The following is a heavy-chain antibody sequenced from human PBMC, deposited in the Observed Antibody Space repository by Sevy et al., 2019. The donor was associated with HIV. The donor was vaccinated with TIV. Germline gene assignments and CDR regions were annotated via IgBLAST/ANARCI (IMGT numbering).Heavy chain of an antibody. J-gene: IGHJ6*02. CDR1: GFSFRSYW. CDR2: IYQDGSEK. Sequence: GGSLRLSCVASGFSFRSYWMTWVRQAPGKGLEWVASIYQDGSEKYYMDSVKGRFTVSRDNAKNSLFLQMNSLRVEDTAVYYCAREGSYGDYMLSYYYGMDVWGQGTTVTVSS. CDR3: AREGSYGDYMLSYYYGMDV. V-gene: IGHV3-7*01. D-gene: IGHD4-17*01.